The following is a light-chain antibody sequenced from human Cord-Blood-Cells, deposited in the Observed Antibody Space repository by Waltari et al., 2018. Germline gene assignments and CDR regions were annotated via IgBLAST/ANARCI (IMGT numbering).Light chain of an antibody. V-gene: IGKV1-39*01. J-gene: IGKJ4*01. CDR2: AAS. Sequence: DIQMTQSPSSLSASVGDRVTITCRASQSISSYLNWYQQKPGKAPKLLIYAASSLQRGVPSRFSGSGSGTDFTLTISSLPPEDFATYYCQQSYSTPLTFGGGTKVEIK. CDR1: QSISSY. CDR3: QQSYSTPLT.